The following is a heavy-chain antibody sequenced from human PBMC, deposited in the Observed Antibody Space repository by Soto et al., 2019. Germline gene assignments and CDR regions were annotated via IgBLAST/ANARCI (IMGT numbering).Heavy chain of an antibody. CDR3: ARRGCGNRDFYFYL. CDR2: IDYSGST. Sequence: QVQLQQSGPGLVKPSEHLSLTCTVSGGSISSYYWCWIRQPPGKGLEWIGYIDYSGSTNYNPSLKSRGTISVDTSKNPFSLMLSSVTAADTPADYGARRGCGNRDFYFYLWGRVTPVTVS. CDR1: GGSISSYY. D-gene: IGHD2-15*01. J-gene: IGHJ2*01. V-gene: IGHV4-59*08.